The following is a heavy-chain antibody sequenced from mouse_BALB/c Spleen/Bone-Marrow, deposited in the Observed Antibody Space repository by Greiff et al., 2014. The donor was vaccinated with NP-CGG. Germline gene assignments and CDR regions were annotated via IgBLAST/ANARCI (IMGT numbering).Heavy chain of an antibody. V-gene: IGHV5-17*02. CDR3: ARSSYGYDRQAYFFDY. CDR1: GFTFSSFG. CDR2: ISSGSSTI. Sequence: VHVKQSGGGLVQPGGSRKLSCAASGFTFSSFGMHWVRQAPEKGLEWVAYISSGSSTIYYADTVKGRFTISRDNPKNTLFLQMTSLRSEDTAMYYCARSSYGYDRQAYFFDYWGQGTTLTVSS. D-gene: IGHD2-2*01. J-gene: IGHJ2*01.